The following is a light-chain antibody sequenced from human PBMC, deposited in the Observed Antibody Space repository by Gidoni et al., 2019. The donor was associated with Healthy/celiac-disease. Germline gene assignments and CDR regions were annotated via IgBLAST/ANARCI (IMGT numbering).Light chain of an antibody. CDR2: GAS. CDR1: QSVSSSY. CDR3: QQYGSSPRT. J-gene: IGKJ1*01. Sequence: EIVLTQSPGTLSLSPGERATLSCRASQSVSSSYLAWYQQKPGQAPRLLIYGASSRATGIPDRFSGSGSGTVFTLTISRLEPEDFAVYYCQQYGSSPRTFXQXTKVEIK. V-gene: IGKV3-20*01.